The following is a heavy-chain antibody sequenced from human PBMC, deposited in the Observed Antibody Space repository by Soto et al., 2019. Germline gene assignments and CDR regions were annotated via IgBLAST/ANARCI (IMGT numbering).Heavy chain of an antibody. CDR1: GYTLTGDG. CDR3: ARDIDRRYYYYYMDV. CDR2: ISAYNGNT. V-gene: IGHV1-18*01. D-gene: IGHD3-16*02. Sequence: APVKVSCKASGYTLTGDGISWGRLAPGQGLEWMGWISAYNGNTNYAQKLQGRVTMTTDTSTSTAYMELRSLRSDDTAVYYCARDIDRRYYYYYMDVWGKGTTVTVSS. J-gene: IGHJ6*03.